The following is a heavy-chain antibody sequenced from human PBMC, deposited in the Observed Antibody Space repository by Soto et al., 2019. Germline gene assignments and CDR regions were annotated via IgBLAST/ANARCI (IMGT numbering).Heavy chain of an antibody. D-gene: IGHD2-15*01. CDR3: ARAHAPTLPFDY. CDR1: VGSIRNFY. CDR2: IFHSGNA. J-gene: IGHJ4*01. V-gene: IGHV4-59*01. Sequence: SETLSLTCTVSVGSIRNFYWSWIRQAPGKGLEWIGFIFHSGNAKYNPSLKSRVTISVDTSKNQFSLSLDSVTAADTAVYFCARAHAPTLPFDYWGQGTLVTVSS.